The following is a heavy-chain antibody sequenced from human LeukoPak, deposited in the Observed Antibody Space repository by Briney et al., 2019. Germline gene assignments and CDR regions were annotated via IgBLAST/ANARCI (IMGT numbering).Heavy chain of an antibody. CDR1: GFTFSSYG. J-gene: IGHJ4*02. CDR2: ISYGGSNK. D-gene: IGHD5-12*01. Sequence: GSLRLSCAASGFTFSSYGIHWVRQAPGKGLEWVAVISYGGSNKYHADSVKGRFTIPRDNSKNTLYLQMNSRRAEDTAVYYCAKDARGSGYDLYSLDYWGQGTLVTVSS. CDR3: AKDARGSGYDLYSLDY. V-gene: IGHV3-30*18.